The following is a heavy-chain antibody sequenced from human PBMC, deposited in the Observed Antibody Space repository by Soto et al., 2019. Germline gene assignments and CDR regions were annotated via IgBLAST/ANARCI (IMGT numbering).Heavy chain of an antibody. CDR3: ARGTMDYDILTGYYNRGYVWGSYRYPLDY. D-gene: IGHD3-9*01. Sequence: VQLVESGGGVVQPGRSLRLSCAASGFTFSSYAMHWVRQAPGKGLERVAVISYDGSNKYYADSVKGRFTISRDNSKDTVYLQMNSMRAEDTAVYYCARGTMDYDILTGYYNRGYVWGSYRYPLDYWGQGTLVTVSS. J-gene: IGHJ4*02. CDR2: ISYDGSNK. V-gene: IGHV3-30-3*01. CDR1: GFTFSSYA.